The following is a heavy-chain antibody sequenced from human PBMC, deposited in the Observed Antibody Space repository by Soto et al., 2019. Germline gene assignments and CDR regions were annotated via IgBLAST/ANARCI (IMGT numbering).Heavy chain of an antibody. CDR3: AKGVVTPYYFYCGLDV. D-gene: IGHD2-21*02. V-gene: IGHV3-23*01. CDR1: GFTFSSFA. CDR2: MSGSGGST. J-gene: IGHJ6*02. Sequence: DVQLLESGGGLVQPGGSLRLSCAASGFTFSSFAMTWVRQAPGKGLEWVSAMSGSGGSTYSADSVKGRFTVSRDTSRNTLYLQMNSLRAEDTAVYYCAKGVVTPYYFYCGLDVWGQGTTVTVSS.